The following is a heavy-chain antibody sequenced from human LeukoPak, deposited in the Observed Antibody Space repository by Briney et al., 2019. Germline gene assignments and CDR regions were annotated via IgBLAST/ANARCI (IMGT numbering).Heavy chain of an antibody. CDR1: GGSISSYY. CDR3: ASGPSYSSGWYYFDY. D-gene: IGHD6-19*01. CDR2: IYTSGST. Sequence: SETLSLTCTVSGGSISSYYWSWVRQPAGKGLEWIGRIYTSGSTNYNPSLKSRVTMSVDTSKNQFSLKLSSVTAADTAVYYCASGPSYSSGWYYFDYWGQGTLVTVSS. V-gene: IGHV4-4*07. J-gene: IGHJ4*02.